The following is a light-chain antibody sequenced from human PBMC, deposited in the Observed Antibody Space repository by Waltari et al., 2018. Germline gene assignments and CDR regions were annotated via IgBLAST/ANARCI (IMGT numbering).Light chain of an antibody. V-gene: IGKV3-20*01. CDR1: QSVTSIS. Sequence: EILLTQSPGTLSLSPGERATLPCRASQSVTSISFTWYQQKLGQAPRLLIYGTSSRATGIPDRFSGSGSGTDFTLTISRLEPEDFAVYYCQQYDGEVVTFGGGTKVEI. CDR2: GTS. CDR3: QQYDGEVVT. J-gene: IGKJ4*01.